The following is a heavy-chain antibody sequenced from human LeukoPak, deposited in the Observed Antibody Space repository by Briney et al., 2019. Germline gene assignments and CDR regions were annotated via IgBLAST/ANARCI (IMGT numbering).Heavy chain of an antibody. D-gene: IGHD2-2*01. J-gene: IGHJ4*02. CDR3: ARGGYSSSTSCHWEY. CDR2: IIPIFGTA. V-gene: IGHV1-69*13. CDR1: GYTFTDYY. Sequence: GASVKVSCKASGYTFTDYYMHWVRQAPGQGLEWMGGIIPIFGTANYAQKFQGRVTITADESTSTAYMELSSLRSEDTAVYYCARGGYSSSTSCHWEYWGQGTLVTVSS.